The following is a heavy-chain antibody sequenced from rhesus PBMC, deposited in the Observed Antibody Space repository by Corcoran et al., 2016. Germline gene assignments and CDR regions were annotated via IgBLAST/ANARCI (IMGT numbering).Heavy chain of an antibody. CDR2: ITYSGST. D-gene: IGHD1-44*02. CDR1: GYSISGYY. V-gene: IGHV4-122*02. J-gene: IGHJ3*01. Sequence: QVQLQESGPGLVKPSETLSLTCAVSGYSISGYYWSWIRQAPGKGLEWIGFITYSGSTSYNPSLKRRVAISRDTSKNQFSLKLSSVTAADTAVYYCARDETVAAYSGSYFDAFDFWGQGLRVTVSS. CDR3: ARDETVAAYSGSYFDAFDF.